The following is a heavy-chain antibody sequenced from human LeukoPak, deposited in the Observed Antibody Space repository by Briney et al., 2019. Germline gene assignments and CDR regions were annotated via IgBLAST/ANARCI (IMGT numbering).Heavy chain of an antibody. J-gene: IGHJ4*02. CDR1: GSTFSNFA. CDR3: AKSPYDH. CDR2: ISGNGGSI. Sequence: GGSWGPSCAASGSTFSNFAMSWVGQPPGKGLEWVSVISGNGGSIDYADLVKGRSTISRDNSKNTVYLQVNSLRAEDTAVYYCAKSPYDHWGQGTLVTVSS. V-gene: IGHV3-23*01.